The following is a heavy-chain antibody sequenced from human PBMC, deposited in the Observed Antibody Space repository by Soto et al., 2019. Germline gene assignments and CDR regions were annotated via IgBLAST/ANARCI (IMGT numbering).Heavy chain of an antibody. CDR3: AAPVLLWFGEDKHWVYGMDV. CDR2: INPNSGGT. J-gene: IGHJ6*02. D-gene: IGHD3-10*01. CDR1: GYTFTGYY. V-gene: IGHV1-2*02. Sequence: ASVKVSCKASGYTFTGYYMHWVRQAPGQGLEWMGWINPNSGGTNYAQKFQGRVTMTRDTSISTAYMELSRLRSDDTAVYYCAAPVLLWFGEDKHWVYGMDVWGQGTTVTVSS.